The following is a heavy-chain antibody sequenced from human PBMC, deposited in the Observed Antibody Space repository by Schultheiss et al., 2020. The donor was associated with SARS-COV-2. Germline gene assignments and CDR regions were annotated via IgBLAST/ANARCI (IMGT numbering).Heavy chain of an antibody. V-gene: IGHV1-2*02. CDR3: ARTISLFNYATYYYYYYGMDV. CDR1: GYTFTSYD. J-gene: IGHJ6*02. CDR2: INPNSGGT. D-gene: IGHD4-11*01. Sequence: ASVKVSCKASGYTFTSYDINWVRQATGQGLEWMGWINPNSGGTNYAQKFQGRVTMTRDTSTSTVYMELSRLRSDDTAVYYCARTISLFNYATYYYYYYGMDVWGQGTTVTVSS.